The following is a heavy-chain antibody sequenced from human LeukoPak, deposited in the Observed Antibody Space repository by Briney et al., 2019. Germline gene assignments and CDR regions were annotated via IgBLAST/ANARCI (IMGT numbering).Heavy chain of an antibody. CDR2: ISSRSSYI. J-gene: IGHJ6*03. D-gene: IGHD1-26*01. Sequence: GGSLRLSCAASGFTFSTYTMNWVRQAPGKGLEWVSSISSRSSYIYYADSVKGRFTISRDNSKNTLYLQMNSLRAEDTAVYYCAKPDSGSYWDYYYYMDVWGKGTTVTVSS. CDR3: AKPDSGSYWDYYYYMDV. V-gene: IGHV3-21*04. CDR1: GFTFSTYT.